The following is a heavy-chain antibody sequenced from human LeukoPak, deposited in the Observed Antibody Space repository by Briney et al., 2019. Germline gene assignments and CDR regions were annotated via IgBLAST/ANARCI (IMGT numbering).Heavy chain of an antibody. J-gene: IGHJ4*02. Sequence: GGSLRLSCAASGFTFSSYAMSWVRQAPGKGLEWVSAISCSGGSTYYADSVKGRFTISRDNSKNTLYLQMNSLRAEDTAVYYCAKDRTSYDFWSGYYLFDYWGQGTLVTVSS. CDR2: ISCSGGST. V-gene: IGHV3-23*01. D-gene: IGHD3-3*01. CDR3: AKDRTSYDFWSGYYLFDY. CDR1: GFTFSSYA.